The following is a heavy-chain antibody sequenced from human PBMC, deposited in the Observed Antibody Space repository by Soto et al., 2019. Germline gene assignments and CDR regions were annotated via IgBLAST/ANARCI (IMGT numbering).Heavy chain of an antibody. D-gene: IGHD5-18*01. V-gene: IGHV4-59*01. CDR2: IYYSGST. Sequence: ETLSLTCTVSGGSIRSYYWSWIRQPPGKGLEWIGYIYYSGSTDYNPSLKSRVTMSVDTSKNQFSLKLRSVTAADTAVYYCARDSYNFDDWGQGILVTVSS. CDR3: ARDSYNFDD. J-gene: IGHJ4*02. CDR1: GGSIRSYY.